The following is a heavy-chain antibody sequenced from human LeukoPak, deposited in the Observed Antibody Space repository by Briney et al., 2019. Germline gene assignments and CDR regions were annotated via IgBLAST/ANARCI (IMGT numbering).Heavy chain of an antibody. D-gene: IGHD5-18*01. CDR3: VSPRGFSYGYFDY. Sequence: SETLSLTCTVPGGSISSSSAYWGWIRQPPGKGLEWIGSIYYSKNTYYNPSFKSRVTISADTSKNQFSLTLGSVSATDTAVYYCVSPRGFSYGYFDYWGRGTLVTVSS. V-gene: IGHV4-39*01. CDR2: IYYSKNT. J-gene: IGHJ4*02. CDR1: GGSISSSSAY.